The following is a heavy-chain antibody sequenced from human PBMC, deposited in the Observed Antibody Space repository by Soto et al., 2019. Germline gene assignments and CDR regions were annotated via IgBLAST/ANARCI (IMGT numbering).Heavy chain of an antibody. CDR1: GYTFTSYY. D-gene: IGHD5-12*01. V-gene: IGHV1-46*03. J-gene: IGHJ4*02. CDR2: INPSGGST. CDR3: ARAKYAPDRYSGYDLGY. Sequence: ASVKVSCKESGYTFTSYYMHWVRQAPGQGLEWMGIINPSGGSTSYAQKFQGRVTMTRDTSTSTVYMELSSLRSEDTDVDYCARAKYAPDRYSGYDLGYWGQGTLVTVSS.